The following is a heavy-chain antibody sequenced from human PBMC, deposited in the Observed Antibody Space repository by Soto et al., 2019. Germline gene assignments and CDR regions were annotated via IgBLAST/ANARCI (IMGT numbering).Heavy chain of an antibody. D-gene: IGHD3-10*01. CDR3: ARGEVRTTFRH. CDR2: IYDSGST. V-gene: IGHV4-31*03. Sequence: QVQLQESGPGLVKPSQTLSLTCTVSGGSISSGGYYWSWIRQHPGKGLEWIGYIYDSGSTYYNPSLKSRVTTAGDTSENQVSLKLSSVTAADTAVYYCARGEVRTTFRHWGQGTLVTVSS. J-gene: IGHJ4*02. CDR1: GGSISSGGYY.